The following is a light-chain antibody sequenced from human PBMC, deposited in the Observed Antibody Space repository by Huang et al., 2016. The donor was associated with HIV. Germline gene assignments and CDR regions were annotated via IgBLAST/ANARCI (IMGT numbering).Light chain of an antibody. CDR1: QSVFNNNY. CDR2: GES. J-gene: IGKJ1*01. CDR3: QQYGSSLA. V-gene: IGKV3-20*01. Sequence: EIVLTQSPGILSLSPGESATLSCRASQSVFNNNYLAWYQQKPGQAPRLLIFGESSTATGISDRFRGSGSGTDFTLTISRLEPEDFAVYYCQQYGSSLAFGPGTKVEIK.